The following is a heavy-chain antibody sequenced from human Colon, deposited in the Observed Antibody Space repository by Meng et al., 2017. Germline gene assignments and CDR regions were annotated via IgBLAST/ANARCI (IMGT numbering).Heavy chain of an antibody. V-gene: IGHV1-69*08. D-gene: IGHD2-15*01. J-gene: IGHJ5*02. CDR3: ARGGSALTIMGSLDP. CDR1: GGTFSTYN. CDR2: IIPAVGSA. Sequence: VQLVQSGARVKTPGSSVNVSFKASGGTFSTYNFVWVRQAPGQGLEWMGRIIPAVGSAKYAQRFQGRVTITADIATNTAYMELRSLRSDDTAVYYCARGGSALTIMGSLDPWGQGTLVTVSS.